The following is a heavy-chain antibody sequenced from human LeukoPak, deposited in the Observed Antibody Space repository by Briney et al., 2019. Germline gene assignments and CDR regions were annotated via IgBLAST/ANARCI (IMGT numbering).Heavy chain of an antibody. CDR1: GGSISSGDYY. J-gene: IGHJ4*02. V-gene: IGHV4-30-4*01. D-gene: IGHD6-13*01. Sequence: ASETLSLTCTVSGGSISSGDYYWSWIRQPPGKGLEWIGYIYYSGSTYYNPSLKSRVTISVDTSKNQFSLKLSSVTAADTAVYYCARVGLAAADIYYFDYWGQGTLVTVSS. CDR3: ARVGLAAADIYYFDY. CDR2: IYYSGST.